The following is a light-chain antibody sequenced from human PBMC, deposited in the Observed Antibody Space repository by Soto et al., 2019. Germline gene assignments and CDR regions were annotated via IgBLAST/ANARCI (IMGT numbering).Light chain of an antibody. Sequence: NVLTQSPGTLSLSPGQRATLSCRASQSLSGNYLAWYQQKPGQAPRVLIYRASIRATGISDRFSGSGSGTDFTLTISSLQPEDFATYYCQQTYNAPLTFGGGTKVEIK. CDR1: QSLSGNY. V-gene: IGKV3-20*01. CDR3: QQTYNAPLT. CDR2: RAS. J-gene: IGKJ4*01.